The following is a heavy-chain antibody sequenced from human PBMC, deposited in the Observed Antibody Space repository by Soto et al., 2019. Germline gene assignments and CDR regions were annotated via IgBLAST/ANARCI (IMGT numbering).Heavy chain of an antibody. V-gene: IGHV3-73*01. CDR3: TRHAGGQVEHSFYSYCMDV. D-gene: IGHD3-3*02. Sequence: EVQLVESGGGLVQPGGSLKLACLASGFPLSDSAIHWVRKASGKGLEWVGRIRSKTNNYATTYGAPVRGRFTLSRVDSKNAAYLQMNDLESEDAAVYYCTRHAGGQVEHSFYSYCMDVWGKGTTVSV. CDR2: IRSKTNNYAT. CDR1: GFPLSDSA. J-gene: IGHJ6*03.